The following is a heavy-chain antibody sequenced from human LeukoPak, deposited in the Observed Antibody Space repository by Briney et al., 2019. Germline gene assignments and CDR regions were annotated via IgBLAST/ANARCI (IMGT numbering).Heavy chain of an antibody. J-gene: IGHJ4*02. CDR3: ARGHSNYGDYFDY. Sequence: GGSLRLSCAASGFTFSSYGMNWVRQAPGKGLEWVSSISSSIYIYYADSVKGRFTISRDNAKSSLSLQMNSLRAEDTAVYYCARGHSNYGDYFDYWGQGTLVTVSS. D-gene: IGHD4-11*01. CDR1: GFTFSSYG. CDR2: ISSSIYI. V-gene: IGHV3-21*01.